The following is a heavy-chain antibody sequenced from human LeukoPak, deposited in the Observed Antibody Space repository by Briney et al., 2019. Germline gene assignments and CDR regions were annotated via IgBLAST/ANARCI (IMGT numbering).Heavy chain of an antibody. V-gene: IGHV3-30*18. Sequence: GGSLRLSCAASGFTFSSYGMHWVRQAPGKGLEWVAVISYDGSNKYYADSVKGRFTISRDNSKNTPYLQMNSLRAEDTAVYYCAKETAAPGDHYFDYWGQGTLVTVSS. CDR3: AKETAAPGDHYFDY. J-gene: IGHJ4*02. D-gene: IGHD7-27*01. CDR1: GFTFSSYG. CDR2: ISYDGSNK.